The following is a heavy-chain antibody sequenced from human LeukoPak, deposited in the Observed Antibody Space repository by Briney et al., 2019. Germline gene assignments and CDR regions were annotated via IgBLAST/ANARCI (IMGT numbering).Heavy chain of an antibody. CDR1: GYTFTDYY. CDR3: ARDRVYCSGGSCPAGWFDP. Sequence: ASVKVSCKASGYTFTDYYIHWVRQAPGQGLEWMGWINAGNGNTKYSQKFQGRVTITRDTSASTAYMELSSLRSEDTAVYYCARDRVYCSGGSCPAGWFDPWGQGTLVTVSS. CDR2: INAGNGNT. J-gene: IGHJ5*02. D-gene: IGHD2-15*01. V-gene: IGHV1/OR15-3*02.